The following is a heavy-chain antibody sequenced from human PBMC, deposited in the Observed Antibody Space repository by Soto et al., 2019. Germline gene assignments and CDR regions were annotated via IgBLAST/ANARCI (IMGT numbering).Heavy chain of an antibody. Sequence: QITLKESGPTLVKPRQTLTLTCTFSGFSLSSTRMAVGWIRQPPGKALEWLALIYWDDDKRDSPFLKSRLTTNKDTAKTQVVLTMSNMDPVDTARYYCAHIVVAGLGYYFDYWGQGTLVTVSS. CDR3: AHIVVAGLGYYFDY. D-gene: IGHD6-19*01. V-gene: IGHV2-5*02. CDR1: GFSLSSTRMA. CDR2: IYWDDDK. J-gene: IGHJ4*02.